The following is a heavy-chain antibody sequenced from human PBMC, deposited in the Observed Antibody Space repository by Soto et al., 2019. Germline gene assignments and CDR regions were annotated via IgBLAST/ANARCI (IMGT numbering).Heavy chain of an antibody. CDR3: ARESYDFWSGYYPIFDY. CDR2: INAGNGNT. J-gene: IGHJ4*02. D-gene: IGHD3-3*01. Sequence: QVQLVQSGAEVKKPGASVKVSCKASGYTFTSYAMHWVRQAPGQRLEWMGWINAGNGNTKYSQKFQGRVTITRDTSASTAYMELSSLRSEDTAVYYCARESYDFWSGYYPIFDYWGQGTLVTVSS. V-gene: IGHV1-3*01. CDR1: GYTFTSYA.